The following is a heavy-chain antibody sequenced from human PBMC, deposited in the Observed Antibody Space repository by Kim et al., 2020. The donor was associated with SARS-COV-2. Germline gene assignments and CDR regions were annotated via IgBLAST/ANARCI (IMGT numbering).Heavy chain of an antibody. D-gene: IGHD5-18*01. CDR3: TTDVDTTYYYYYGMDV. CDR1: GFTFSNAW. V-gene: IGHV3-15*01. J-gene: IGHJ6*02. CDR2: IKSKTDGGTT. Sequence: GGSLRLSCAASGFTFSNAWMSWVRQAPGKGLEWVGRIKSKTDGGTTDYAAPVKGRFTISRDDSKNTLYLQMNSLKTEDTAVYYCTTDVDTTYYYYYGMDVWGQGTTVTVSS.